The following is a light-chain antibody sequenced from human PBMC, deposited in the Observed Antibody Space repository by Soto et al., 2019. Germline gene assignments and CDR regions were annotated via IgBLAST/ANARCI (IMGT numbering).Light chain of an antibody. J-gene: IGKJ5*01. CDR1: QSVSDN. CDR2: GAS. Sequence: EIVMTQSPATLSVSPGERATLSCRASQSVSDNLAWYQQKPGQAYRLLIYGASTRATGIPARFSGSGSGTEFTLTINSLQADDFATYYCQQHNSFSITFGQGTRLENK. V-gene: IGKV3-15*01. CDR3: QQHNSFSIT.